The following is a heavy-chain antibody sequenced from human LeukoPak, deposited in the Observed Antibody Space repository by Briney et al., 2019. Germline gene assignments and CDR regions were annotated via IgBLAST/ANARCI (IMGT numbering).Heavy chain of an antibody. CDR2: INWNSGGI. J-gene: IGHJ4*02. V-gene: IGHV3-9*01. CDR3: VKDDKGCIDY. Sequence: GGSLRLSCAASGFTFDDYAMHWVRQPPGKGLEWVACINWNSGGIQYADSVKGRFTISRDNAKNSLYLQMKSLRPEDTALHYCVKDDKGCIDYWGQGTLVTVSS. D-gene: IGHD2-21*01. CDR1: GFTFDDYA.